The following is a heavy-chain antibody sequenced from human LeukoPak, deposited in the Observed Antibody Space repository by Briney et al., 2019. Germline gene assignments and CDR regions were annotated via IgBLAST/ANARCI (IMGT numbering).Heavy chain of an antibody. Sequence: ASVKVSCKASGYTFTGYYMHWVRQAPGQGLEWMGWINPNSGGTNYAQKFQGRVTMTRDTSINTAYMELTRLRSDDTAMYYCASSGRSGIYSWFDPWGQGTLVTVSS. CDR3: ASSGRSGIYSWFDP. CDR2: INPNSGGT. V-gene: IGHV1-2*02. J-gene: IGHJ5*02. CDR1: GYTFTGYY. D-gene: IGHD3-10*01.